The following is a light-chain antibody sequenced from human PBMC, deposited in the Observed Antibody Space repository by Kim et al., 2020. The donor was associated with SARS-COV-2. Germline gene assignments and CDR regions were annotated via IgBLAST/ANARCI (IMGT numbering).Light chain of an antibody. CDR2: QDS. V-gene: IGLV3-1*01. Sequence: SYELTQPPSVSMSPGQTASITCSGDKLGDKYACWYQQKPGQSPMLVIYQDSKRPSGIPERFSGSNSGNTATLTISGTQAMDEADYYCQAWDSSTGDVFGTGTKVTVL. CDR1: KLGDKY. J-gene: IGLJ1*01. CDR3: QAWDSSTGDV.